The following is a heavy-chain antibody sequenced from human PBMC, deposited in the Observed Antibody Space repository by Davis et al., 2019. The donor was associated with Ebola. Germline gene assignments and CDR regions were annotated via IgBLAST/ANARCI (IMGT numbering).Heavy chain of an antibody. CDR3: ARPGYSGYDFTNWFDP. CDR2: ISSSSSYI. D-gene: IGHD5-12*01. V-gene: IGHV3-21*01. Sequence: GESLKISCAASGFTFSSYSMNWVRQAPGKGLEWVSSISSSSSYIYYADSVKGRFTISRDNSKNTLYLQMNSLRAEDTAVYYCARPGYSGYDFTNWFDPWGQGTLVTVSS. CDR1: GFTFSSYS. J-gene: IGHJ5*02.